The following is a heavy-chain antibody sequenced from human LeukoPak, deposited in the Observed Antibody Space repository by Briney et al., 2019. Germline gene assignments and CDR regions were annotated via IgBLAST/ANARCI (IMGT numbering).Heavy chain of an antibody. CDR3: AVVRSSEGHY. CDR1: GFTVSSNY. D-gene: IGHD1-26*01. V-gene: IGHV3-53*01. J-gene: IGHJ4*02. CDR2: IYSGGST. Sequence: QTGGSLRLSCAASGFTVSSNYMSWVRQAPGKGLEWVSVIYSGGSTYYADSVKGRFTISRDNSKNTLYLQMNSLRAEDTAVYYCAVVRSSEGHYWGQGTLATVSS.